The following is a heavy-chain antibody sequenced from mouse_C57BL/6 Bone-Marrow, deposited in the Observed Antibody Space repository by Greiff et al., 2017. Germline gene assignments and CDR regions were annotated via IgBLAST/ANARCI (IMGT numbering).Heavy chain of an antibody. D-gene: IGHD1-1*01. CDR2: IDPSDSYT. Sequence: VQLQQPGAELVMPGASVKLSCKASGYTFTSYWMHWVKQRPGQGLEWIGEIDPSDSYTNYNQKFKGKSTLTVDKSSSTAYMQLSSLTSEDSAVYYCARGADYYGSSSWFAYWGQGTLVTVSA. CDR3: ARGADYYGSSSWFAY. V-gene: IGHV1-69*01. J-gene: IGHJ3*01. CDR1: GYTFTSYW.